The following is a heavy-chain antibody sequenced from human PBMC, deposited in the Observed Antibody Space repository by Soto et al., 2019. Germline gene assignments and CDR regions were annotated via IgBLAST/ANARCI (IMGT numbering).Heavy chain of an antibody. V-gene: IGHV3-15*01. D-gene: IGHD6-19*01. J-gene: IGHJ4*02. CDR2: IKKEKNGGAP. CDR1: GFSFSKAW. CDR3: ASRVAGQPWGDCY. Sequence: KPGGSLRLSCAASGFSFSKAWMSWVRQAPGKGLEWVGRIKKEKNGGAPDYAAPVKARFIISRDDSRQTLGLQMNSLRTEDTGVNDCASRVAGQPWGDCYWGQGSRVTVSS.